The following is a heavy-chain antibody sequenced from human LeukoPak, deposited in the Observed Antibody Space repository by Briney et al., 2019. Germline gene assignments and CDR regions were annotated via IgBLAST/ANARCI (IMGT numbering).Heavy chain of an antibody. J-gene: IGHJ4*02. CDR2: ISPHNGNT. Sequence: ASVKVSCKACGYTFTSRGIIWVRQAPGQALEGMGWISPHNGNTKYIQSLQERLTITADTPPSTPHMELGSLRSDDAAVYYCAIWFGDISDFLDPWDGWGQGTLVPVSS. V-gene: IGHV1-18*04. D-gene: IGHD3-10*01. CDR1: GYTFTSRG. CDR3: AIWFGDISDFLDPWDG.